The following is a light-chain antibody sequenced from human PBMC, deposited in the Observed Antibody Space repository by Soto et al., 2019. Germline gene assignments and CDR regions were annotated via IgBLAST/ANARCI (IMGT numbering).Light chain of an antibody. CDR1: QSVDTV. Sequence: EILLTQSPATLSLSPGERATLSCRASQSVDTVLAWYQQKPGQAPRLLIYDASSRATGIPARFSGSGSGTDFTLTISSLQPEDVAVYYCQQRSTWRGFTFGQGTKLEIK. J-gene: IGKJ2*01. CDR3: QQRSTWRGFT. V-gene: IGKV3-11*01. CDR2: DAS.